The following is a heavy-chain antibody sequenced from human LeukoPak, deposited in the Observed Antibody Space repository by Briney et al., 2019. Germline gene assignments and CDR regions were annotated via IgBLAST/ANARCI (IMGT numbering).Heavy chain of an antibody. J-gene: IGHJ3*01. CDR2: IYPIDSDT. D-gene: IGHD2-21*01. Sequence: GESLKISCKGSGYSLTNYWIGWVRQMPGKGLEWMGIIYPIDSDTRYSPSFRGQVTFSADKSISTAYLQWSSLKASDTAMYYCARPPAYGEDAFDVWGQGTMVTVSS. CDR1: GYSLTNYW. V-gene: IGHV5-51*01. CDR3: ARPPAYGEDAFDV.